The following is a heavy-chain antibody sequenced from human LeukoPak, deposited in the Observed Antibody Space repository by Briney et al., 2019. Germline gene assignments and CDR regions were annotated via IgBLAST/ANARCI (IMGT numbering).Heavy chain of an antibody. J-gene: IGHJ4*02. D-gene: IGHD6-6*01. CDR3: AKHADRYSSSSAPDY. CDR1: GFTFSSYS. V-gene: IGHV3-48*01. Sequence: PGGSLRLSCAASGFTFSSYSMNWVRQAPGKGLEWVSYISSSSSTIYYADSVKGRFTISRDNSKNTLYLQMNSLRAEDTAVYYCAKHADRYSSSSAPDYWGQGTLVTVSS. CDR2: ISSSSSTI.